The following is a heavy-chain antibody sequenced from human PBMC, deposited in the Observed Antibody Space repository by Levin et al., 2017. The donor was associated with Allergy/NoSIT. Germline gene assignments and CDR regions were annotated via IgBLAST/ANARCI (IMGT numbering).Heavy chain of an antibody. CDR2: VLSDGNNK. D-gene: IGHD2-2*01. V-gene: IGHV3-30*03. CDR1: GLTFNTFG. CDR3: ARGGQGVPAALPFDY. J-gene: IGHJ4*02. Sequence: GGSLRLSCEVSGLTFNTFGMHWVRQAPGKGLEWVAVVLSDGNNKYYAESVKGRFTISRDNSKNMLFLQMNSLRTEDTAVYFCARGGQGVPAALPFDYWGQGALVTVSS.